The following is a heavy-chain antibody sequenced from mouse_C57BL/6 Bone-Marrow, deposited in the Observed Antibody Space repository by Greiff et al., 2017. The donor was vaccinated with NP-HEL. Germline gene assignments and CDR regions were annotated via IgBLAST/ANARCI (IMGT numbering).Heavy chain of an antibody. CDR3: TRRGSYGSSYLYWYFDV. CDR2: IDPETGGT. Sequence: QVQLQQSGAELVRPGASVTLSCKASGYTFTDYEMHWVKQTPVHGLEWIGAIDPETGGTAYNQKFKGKAILTADKSSSTAYMELRSLTSEDSAVYYWTRRGSYGSSYLYWYFDVWGTGTTVTVSS. CDR1: GYTFTDYE. V-gene: IGHV1-15*01. D-gene: IGHD1-1*01. J-gene: IGHJ1*03.